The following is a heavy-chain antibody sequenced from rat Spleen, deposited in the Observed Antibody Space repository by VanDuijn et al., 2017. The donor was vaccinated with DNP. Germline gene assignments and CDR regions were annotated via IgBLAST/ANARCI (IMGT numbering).Heavy chain of an antibody. Sequence: EVRLVESGGGLVQPGRSLKLSCAASGFTFSDYNMAWVRQAPKKGLEWVATISYDGSSTYYRDSVKGRFTISRDNAKSTLYLQMDSLRSEDMATYYCARTYNSGYGGFAYWGQGTLVTVSS. CDR1: GFTFSDYN. D-gene: IGHD4-3*01. CDR3: ARTYNSGYGGFAY. V-gene: IGHV5-7*01. CDR2: ISYDGSST. J-gene: IGHJ3*01.